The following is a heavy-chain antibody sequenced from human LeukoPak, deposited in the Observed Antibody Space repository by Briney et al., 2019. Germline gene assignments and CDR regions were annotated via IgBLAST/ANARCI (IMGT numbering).Heavy chain of an antibody. CDR1: GGSISSYY. CDR2: IYTSGST. D-gene: IGHD4-23*01. J-gene: IGHJ6*02. Sequence: SETLSLTCTVSGGSISSYYWSWIRRPAGKGLEWIGRIYTSGSTNYNPSLKSRVTMSVDTSKNQFSLKLRFVTAADTAIYYCARLIGTSYCFYDVDVWGQGTTVTVSS. V-gene: IGHV4-4*07. CDR3: ARLIGTSYCFYDVDV.